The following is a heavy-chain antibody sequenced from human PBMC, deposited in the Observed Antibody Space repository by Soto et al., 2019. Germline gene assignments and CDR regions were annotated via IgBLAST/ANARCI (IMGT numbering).Heavy chain of an antibody. CDR1: GGSISSGGYY. J-gene: IGHJ4*02. V-gene: IGHV4-31*03. CDR2: IYYSGST. CDR3: ARGPGGYSGYAWRAFDY. Sequence: SETLSLTCTVSGGSISSGGYYWSWIRQHPGKGLEWIGYIYYSGSTYYNPSLKSRVTISVDTSKNQFSLKLSSVTAADTAVYYCARGPGGYSGYAWRAFDYWGQGTLVTVSS. D-gene: IGHD5-12*01.